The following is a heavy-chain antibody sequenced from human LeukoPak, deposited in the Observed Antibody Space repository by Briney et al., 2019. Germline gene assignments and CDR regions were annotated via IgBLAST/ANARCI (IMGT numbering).Heavy chain of an antibody. Sequence: GRSLRLSCAASGFTFSSYGMHWVRQAPGKGLEWVAVISYDGSNKYYADSVKGRSTISRDNSKNTLYLQMNSLRAEDTAVYYCATRYGDYLDAFDIWGQGTMVTVSS. J-gene: IGHJ3*02. V-gene: IGHV3-30*03. D-gene: IGHD4-17*01. CDR2: ISYDGSNK. CDR3: ATRYGDYLDAFDI. CDR1: GFTFSSYG.